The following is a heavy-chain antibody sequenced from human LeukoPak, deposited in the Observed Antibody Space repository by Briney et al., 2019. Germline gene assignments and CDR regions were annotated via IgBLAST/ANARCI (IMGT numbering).Heavy chain of an antibody. CDR3: ARDRHINSWSNDRFDY. Sequence: GGSLRLSCAASRFTFSNYYMTWVRQAPGKGLEWVGNMNQEGSEKNYVDSVKGRFTISRDNAESSLYLQMNSLRVEDTAFYYCARDRHINSWSNDRFDYWGQGALVTLSS. CDR2: MNQEGSEK. D-gene: IGHD6-13*01. V-gene: IGHV3-7*01. CDR1: RFTFSNYY. J-gene: IGHJ4*02.